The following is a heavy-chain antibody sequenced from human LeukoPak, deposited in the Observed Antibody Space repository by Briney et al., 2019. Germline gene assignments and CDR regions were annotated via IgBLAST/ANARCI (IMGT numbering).Heavy chain of an antibody. J-gene: IGHJ4*02. CDR3: ARDRYCSGGSCYPLDY. V-gene: IGHV3-21*01. CDR2: ISSSSSYI. Sequence: GGTLRLFCAASGFTFRSYSINWVRQAPGKGLEGVSSISSSSSYIYYADSVKRRFTISRDNAQNSLYLRMNSLRAEDTAVYYCARDRYCSGGSCYPLDYWGQGNLVTVSS. CDR1: GFTFRSYS. D-gene: IGHD2-15*01.